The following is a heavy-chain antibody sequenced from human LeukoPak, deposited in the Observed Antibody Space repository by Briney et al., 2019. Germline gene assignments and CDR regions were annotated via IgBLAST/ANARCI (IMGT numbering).Heavy chain of an antibody. J-gene: IGHJ4*02. CDR2: INHSGST. CDR1: GGSFSGYY. CDR3: AGFPITVTEVLQPIDY. V-gene: IGHV4-34*01. Sequence: PSETLSLTCAVYGGSFSGYYWSWIRQPPGKGPEWIGEINHSGSTNYNPSLKSRVTISVDTSKNQFSLKLSSVTAADTAVYYCAGFPITVTEVLQPIDYWGQGTLVTVSS. D-gene: IGHD4-11*01.